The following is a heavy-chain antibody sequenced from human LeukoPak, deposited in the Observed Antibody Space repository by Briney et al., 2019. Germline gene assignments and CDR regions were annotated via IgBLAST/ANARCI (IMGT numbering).Heavy chain of an antibody. CDR1: GFTFSSYA. V-gene: IGHV3-30*04. CDR3: ARGPDYYYGSGSYYTHWFDP. J-gene: IGHJ5*02. Sequence: GRSLRLSCAASGFTFSSYAMHWVRQAPGKGLEWVAVISYDGSNKYYADSVKGRFTISRDNSKNTLYLQMNSLRAEGTAVYYCARGPDYYYGSGSYYTHWFDPWGQGTLVTVSS. D-gene: IGHD3-10*01. CDR2: ISYDGSNK.